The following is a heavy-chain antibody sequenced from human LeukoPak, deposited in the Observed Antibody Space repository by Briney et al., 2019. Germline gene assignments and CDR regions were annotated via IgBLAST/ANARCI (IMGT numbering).Heavy chain of an antibody. CDR3: AREVGYNYDF. V-gene: IGHV1-2*06. J-gene: IGHJ4*02. CDR1: GYIFTDYY. CDR2: INPKSGGT. D-gene: IGHD1-26*01. Sequence: GASVKVSCKASGYIFTDYYMHWVRQAPGQELGWMGRINPKSGGTYYAQRFQGRVTMTRDTSITTAYMEVTSLRSDDTAVYYCAREVGYNYDFWGQGTLVTVSS.